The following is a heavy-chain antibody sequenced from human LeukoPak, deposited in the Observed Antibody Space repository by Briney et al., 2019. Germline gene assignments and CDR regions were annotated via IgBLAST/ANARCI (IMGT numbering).Heavy chain of an antibody. J-gene: IGHJ5*02. D-gene: IGHD2-15*01. Sequence: GESLKISCKGSGYSFTSYWISWVRQMPGKGLEWMGRIDPSDSYTSYSPSFQGHVTISADKSISTAYLQWSSLKASDTAMYYCARQPYCSGGSCYPGWFDPWGQGTLVTVSS. V-gene: IGHV5-10-1*01. CDR3: ARQPYCSGGSCYPGWFDP. CDR1: GYSFTSYW. CDR2: IDPSDSYT.